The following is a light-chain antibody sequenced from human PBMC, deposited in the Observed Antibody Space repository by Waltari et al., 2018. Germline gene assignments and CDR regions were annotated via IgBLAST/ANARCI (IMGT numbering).Light chain of an antibody. CDR1: QSVRSN. J-gene: IGKJ4*01. Sequence: EIVMTQSPATLSVSPGESATLSCRASQSVRSNVAWYQQKPGQAPRLLIYGASTRATGIPSRCSGSGSDTDFTLTISSLQSEDFAVYYCQQYNNWPLTFGGGTKVEI. CDR3: QQYNNWPLT. CDR2: GAS. V-gene: IGKV3-15*01.